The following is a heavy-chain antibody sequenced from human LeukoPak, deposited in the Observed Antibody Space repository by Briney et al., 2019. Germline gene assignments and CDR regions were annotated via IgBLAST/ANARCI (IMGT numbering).Heavy chain of an antibody. CDR3: ARDGLPAVDRWFDP. J-gene: IGHJ5*02. CDR2: IYTSGST. CDR1: GGSISSGSYY. V-gene: IGHV4-61*02. D-gene: IGHD3-22*01. Sequence: PSETLSLTCTVSGGSISSGSYYWSWIRQPAGKGLEWIGRIYTSGSTNYNPSLKSRVTISVDTSKNQFSLKLSPVTAADTAVYYCARDGLPAVDRWFDPWGQGTLVTVSS.